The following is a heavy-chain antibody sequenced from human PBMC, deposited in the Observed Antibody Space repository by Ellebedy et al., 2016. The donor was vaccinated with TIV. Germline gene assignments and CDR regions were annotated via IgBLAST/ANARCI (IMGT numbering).Heavy chain of an antibody. CDR2: ISPYGSRK. CDR3: STLCLRDCLSRFDP. D-gene: IGHD2-21*02. Sequence: PGGSLRLSCAASGFTFSRYEIHWLRQSAGKGLEWQAVISPYGSRKDYADSVQGRFIISRDNSENTLSLQMNYLRPEDTAVYYCSTLCLRDCLSRFDPWGQGTLVTVSS. J-gene: IGHJ5*02. CDR1: GFTFSRYE. V-gene: IGHV3-30*04.